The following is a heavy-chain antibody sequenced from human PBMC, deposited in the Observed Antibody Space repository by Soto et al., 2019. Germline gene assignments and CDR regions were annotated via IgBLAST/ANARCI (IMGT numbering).Heavy chain of an antibody. CDR1: SGSISSSNW. V-gene: IGHV4-4*02. CDR3: ARGPIYDCIWGSYRPSRHFDY. D-gene: IGHD3-16*02. Sequence: QVQLQESGPGLVKPSGTLSLTCAVSSGSISSSNWWSWVRQPPGKGLEWIGEIYHSGSTNYNPSLKSRVTISVDKSKNQFSLKLSSVTAADTAVYYCARGPIYDCIWGSYRPSRHFDYWGQGTLVTVSS. CDR2: IYHSGST. J-gene: IGHJ4*02.